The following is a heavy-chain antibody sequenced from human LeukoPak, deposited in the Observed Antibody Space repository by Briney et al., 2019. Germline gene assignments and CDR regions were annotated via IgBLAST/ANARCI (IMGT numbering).Heavy chain of an antibody. D-gene: IGHD6-19*01. CDR3: ARSPYTVAGTPLYYYYYMDV. V-gene: IGHV3-23*01. CDR2: ISGSGGST. J-gene: IGHJ6*03. Sequence: GGSLRLSCAASGFTFSSYGMSWVRQAPGKGLEWVSAISGSGGSTYYADSVKGRFTISRDNSKNTLYLQMNSLRAEDTAVYYCARSPYTVAGTPLYYYYYMDVWGKGTTVTVSS. CDR1: GFTFSSYG.